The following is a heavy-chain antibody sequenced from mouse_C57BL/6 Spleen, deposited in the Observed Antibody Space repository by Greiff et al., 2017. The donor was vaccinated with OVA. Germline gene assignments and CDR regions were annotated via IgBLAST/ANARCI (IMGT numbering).Heavy chain of an antibody. CDR2: SRNKANDYTT. D-gene: IGHD2-4*01. J-gene: IGHJ1*03. Sequence: EVKLVESGGGLVQSGRSLRLSCATSGFTFSDFYMEWVRQAPGKGLEWIAASRNKANDYTTEYSASVKGRFIVSRDTSQSILYLQMNALRAEDTAIYYCARDVIYYDYGYFDVWGTGTTVTVSS. CDR1: GFTFSDFY. CDR3: ARDVIYYDYGYFDV. V-gene: IGHV7-1*01.